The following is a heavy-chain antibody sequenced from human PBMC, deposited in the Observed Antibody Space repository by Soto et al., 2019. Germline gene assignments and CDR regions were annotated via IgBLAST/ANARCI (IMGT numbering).Heavy chain of an antibody. Sequence: EVQLVESGGGLVQPGGSLKLSCADSVFTFSGSAMHWVRQASGKGLEWVGRIRSKANSYATAYAASVKGRFTISRDDSKNTAYLQMNSLKTEDTAVYYCPSLSVVVDAFDIWGQGTMVTVSS. CDR3: PSLSVVVDAFDI. CDR2: IRSKANSYAT. D-gene: IGHD2-15*01. J-gene: IGHJ3*02. CDR1: VFTFSGSA. V-gene: IGHV3-73*01.